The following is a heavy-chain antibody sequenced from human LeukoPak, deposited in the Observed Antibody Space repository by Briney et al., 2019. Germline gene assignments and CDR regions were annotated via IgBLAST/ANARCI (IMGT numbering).Heavy chain of an antibody. V-gene: IGHV4-39*01. CDR2: IYYSGST. Sequence: SETLSLTCTVSGGSISSSSYYWGWIRQPPGKGLEWNGSIYYSGSTYYNPSLKSLVTISVDTSKKQFSLKLSSVTGADTAVYYCARKGSWFDPWGQGTLVTVSS. CDR3: ARKGSWFDP. D-gene: IGHD2-15*01. CDR1: GGSISSSSYY. J-gene: IGHJ5*02.